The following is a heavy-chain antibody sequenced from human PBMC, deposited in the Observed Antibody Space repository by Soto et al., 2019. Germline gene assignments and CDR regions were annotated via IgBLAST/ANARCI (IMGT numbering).Heavy chain of an antibody. CDR2: IWYDGSNK. Sequence: QVQLVESGGGVVQPGRSLRLSCAASGFTFSSSGMHWVRQAPGKGLEWVAVIWYDGSNKYYADSVKGRFTIYRDNSKNTLYLQMNSLRAEDTAVYYCARDLGYSGYDNYYYYGMDVWGQGTTGTVSS. J-gene: IGHJ6*02. CDR3: ARDLGYSGYDNYYYYGMDV. D-gene: IGHD5-12*01. CDR1: GFTFSSSG. V-gene: IGHV3-33*01.